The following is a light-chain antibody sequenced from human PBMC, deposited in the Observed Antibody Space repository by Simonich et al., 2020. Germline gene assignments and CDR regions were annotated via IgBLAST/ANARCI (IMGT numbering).Light chain of an antibody. V-gene: IGLV2-14*01. Sequence: QSALTQPASVSGSPGQSITISCTGTSSDVGGYNYVSWSQQHPGKAPKLMIYDVSEQPSGVSNRFSGSKSGNTASLTISGLQAEDEADYYCSSYTSSSTWVFGGGTKLTVL. J-gene: IGLJ3*02. CDR1: SSDVGGYNY. CDR3: SSYTSSSTWV. CDR2: DVS.